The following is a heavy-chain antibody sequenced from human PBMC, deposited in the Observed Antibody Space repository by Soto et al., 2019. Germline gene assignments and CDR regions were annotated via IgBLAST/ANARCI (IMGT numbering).Heavy chain of an antibody. CDR3: AREYYYTMDV. V-gene: IGHV3-11*05. Sequence: GGSLRLSCEASGFTFRDYYMTWFRQAPGKGLEWLSYIDSITKYTNYADSVKGRFTISRDNAKNSLYLQMNSLRAADTAVYYCAREYYYTMDVWGQGTMVTVSS. CDR1: GFTFRDYY. J-gene: IGHJ6*02. CDR2: IDSITKYT.